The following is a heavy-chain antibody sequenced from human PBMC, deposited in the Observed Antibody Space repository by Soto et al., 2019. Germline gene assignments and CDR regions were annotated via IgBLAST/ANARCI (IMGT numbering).Heavy chain of an antibody. D-gene: IGHD2-2*01. J-gene: IGHJ6*03. V-gene: IGHV4-59*01. CDR1: GGSISSYY. CDR2: IYYSGST. Sequence: SETLSLTCTVSGGSISSYYWSWIRQPPGKGLEWIGYIYYSGSTNYNPSLKSRVTITRDMALRTAYIDVSSLRSADSAVYYWARLSQPVVPEDIGIISYYCYYYMDVWGKGTTVTVSS. CDR3: ARLSQPVVPEDIGIISYYCYYYMDV.